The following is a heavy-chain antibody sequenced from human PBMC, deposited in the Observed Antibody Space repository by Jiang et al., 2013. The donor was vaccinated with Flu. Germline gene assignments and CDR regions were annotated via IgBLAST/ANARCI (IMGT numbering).Heavy chain of an antibody. V-gene: IGHV4-34*01. CDR2: INHSGST. J-gene: IGHJ2*01. CDR1: GGSFSGYY. Sequence: LLKPSETLSLTSAVYGGSFSGYYWSWIRQPPGKGLEWIGEINHSGSTNYNPSLKSRVTISVDTSKNQFSLKLSSVTAADTAVYYCARHPYRYGYRYWYFDLWGRSTLVTVSS. D-gene: IGHD5-18*01. CDR3: ARHPYRYGYRYWYFDL.